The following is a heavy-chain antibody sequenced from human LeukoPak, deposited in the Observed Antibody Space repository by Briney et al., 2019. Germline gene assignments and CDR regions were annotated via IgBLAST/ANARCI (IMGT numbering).Heavy chain of an antibody. D-gene: IGHD3-22*01. V-gene: IGHV3-30*01. CDR3: ARDSTYFYDGGCSGPHYFDY. J-gene: IGHJ4*02. CDR2: ISYDGGNT. Sequence: PGGSLRLSCAASGFTFSSYAMRWVRQAPGKGPEWLAVISYDGGNTHYADSVKDRFTISRDNSKNTLFLQLNSLRGEDTALYYCARDSTYFYDGGCSGPHYFDYWGQGTLVTVSS. CDR1: GFTFSSYA.